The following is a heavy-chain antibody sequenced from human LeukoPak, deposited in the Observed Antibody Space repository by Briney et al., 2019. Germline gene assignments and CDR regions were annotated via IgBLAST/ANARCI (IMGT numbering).Heavy chain of an antibody. D-gene: IGHD6-19*01. Sequence: GGSLRLSCAASGFTFDDYGMSWVRQAPGKWLEWVSGINWNGGSTGYADSVKGRFTISRDNAKNSLYLQMNSLRAEDTALYYCARDLVAVAGTLRFDPWGQGTLVTVSS. CDR3: ARDLVAVAGTLRFDP. J-gene: IGHJ5*02. CDR2: INWNGGST. V-gene: IGHV3-20*04. CDR1: GFTFDDYG.